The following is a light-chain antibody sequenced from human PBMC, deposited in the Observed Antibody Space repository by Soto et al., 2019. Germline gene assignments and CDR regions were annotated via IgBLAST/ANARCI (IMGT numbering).Light chain of an antibody. CDR3: SSCTGSSTI. Sequence: QSALTQPSSVSGSPGQSITISCTGTSNDIGSYNYVSWYQQHPGRTPQLIIYDVSYRPSGVSNRFSGSKSGNTASLTISVLQAEDEADYYCSSCTGSSTIFGGGTKVTVL. V-gene: IGLV2-14*01. CDR2: DVS. J-gene: IGLJ2*01. CDR1: SNDIGSYNY.